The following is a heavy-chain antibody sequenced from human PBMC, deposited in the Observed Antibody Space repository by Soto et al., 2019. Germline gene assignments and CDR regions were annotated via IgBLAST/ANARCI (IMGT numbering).Heavy chain of an antibody. CDR3: EGDRSRSHYYYNGLDF. CDR2: ISGSGGST. D-gene: IGHD6-13*01. V-gene: IGHV3-23*01. Sequence: GGSLRLSCAASGFTFSSYAMSWVRQAPGKGLEWVSAISGSGGSTYYADSVKGRFTISRDNSKNTLYLQMNSLRAEDTAEYYWEGDRSRSHYYYNGLDFWGQGTTVTVSS. J-gene: IGHJ6*02. CDR1: GFTFSSYA.